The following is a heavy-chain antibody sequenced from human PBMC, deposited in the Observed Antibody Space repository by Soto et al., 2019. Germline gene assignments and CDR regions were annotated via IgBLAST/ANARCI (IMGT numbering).Heavy chain of an antibody. CDR2: IYYSGST. V-gene: IGHV4-61*01. D-gene: IGHD1-26*01. Sequence: QVRLQESGPGLVKPSETLSLSCLVSGDSVGNGPYYWSWIRQSPGEGLDWIAYIYYSGSTNVNPSLESRVNISIDMSKSQFFLELRSVTAADAAVYFCARVGSSCHSGGCYYYYGLGVWGQGTTVAISS. J-gene: IGHJ6*02. CDR3: ARVGSSCHSGGCYYYYGLGV. CDR1: GDSVGNGPYY.